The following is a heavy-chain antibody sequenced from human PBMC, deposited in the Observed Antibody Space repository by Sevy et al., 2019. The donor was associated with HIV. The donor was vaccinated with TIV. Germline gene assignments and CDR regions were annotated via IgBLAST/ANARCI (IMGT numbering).Heavy chain of an antibody. CDR3: ARHLAVTKRPYYFDY. CDR1: GGSISSSSYY. Sequence: SETLSLTCTVSGGSISSSSYYWGWIRQPPGKGLEWIGSIYYSGSTYYHPSRKSRVTISVDTSKNQFSLRLSSVTAADTAVYYCARHLAVTKRPYYFDYWGQGTLVTVSS. J-gene: IGHJ4*02. V-gene: IGHV4-39*01. D-gene: IGHD4-17*01. CDR2: IYYSGST.